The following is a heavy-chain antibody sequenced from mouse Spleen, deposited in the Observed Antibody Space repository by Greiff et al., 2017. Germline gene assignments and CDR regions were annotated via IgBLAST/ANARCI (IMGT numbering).Heavy chain of an antibody. Sequence: VQLQQSGAELVRPGASVKLSCKASGYTFTDYYINWVNQRPGQGLEWIARIYPGSGNTYYNEKFKGKATLTAEKSSSTAYMQLSSLTSEDSAVYFCASGEGGDDHLYAMDYWGQGTSVTVSS. CDR3: ASGEGGDDHLYAMDY. D-gene: IGHD2-2*01. CDR1: GYTFTDYY. CDR2: IYPGSGNT. V-gene: IGHV1-76*01. J-gene: IGHJ4*01.